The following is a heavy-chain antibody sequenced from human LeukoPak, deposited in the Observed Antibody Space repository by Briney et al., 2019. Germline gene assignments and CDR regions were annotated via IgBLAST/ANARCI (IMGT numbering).Heavy chain of an antibody. CDR3: VGEKNCPDGICYED. CDR1: GYTLGNND. J-gene: IGHJ4*02. D-gene: IGHD2-8*01. V-gene: IGHV1-8*02. Sequence: GASVKVSCKASGYTLGNNDINWVRQATRQGVEWLGWMTPNSGNTGYGRKFQGRVTMTRDTSISTAYMELSNLRSEDTAVYYCVGEKNCPDGICYEDWGQGTLVTVSS. CDR2: MTPNSGNT.